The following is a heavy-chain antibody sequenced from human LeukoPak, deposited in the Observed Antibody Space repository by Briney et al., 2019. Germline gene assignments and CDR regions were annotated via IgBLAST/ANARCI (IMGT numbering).Heavy chain of an antibody. J-gene: IGHJ6*02. CDR3: ARVRASFYSYGMDV. D-gene: IGHD3-10*01. CDR1: GFTFSSYG. Sequence: GGSLRLSCAASGFTFSSYGMHWVRQAPGKGLEWVAFIRYDGSNKYYADSVKGRFTISRDNAKNSLYLQMNSLRAEDTAVYYCARVRASFYSYGMDVWGQGTTVTVSS. V-gene: IGHV3-30*02. CDR2: IRYDGSNK.